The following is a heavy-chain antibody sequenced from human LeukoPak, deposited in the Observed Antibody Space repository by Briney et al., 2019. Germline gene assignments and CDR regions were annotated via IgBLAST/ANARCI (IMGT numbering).Heavy chain of an antibody. J-gene: IGHJ4*02. CDR1: GFTFSSYG. Sequence: PGGSLRLSCAASGFTFSSYGMHWVRQAPRKGLEWVSGIWYDGSIQYYADSVKGRFTISRDNSKNTLYLQMDSLRAEDTAVYYCARAGYCSGGSCYGSDYWGQGTLVTVSS. CDR3: ARAGYCSGGSCYGSDY. V-gene: IGHV3-33*01. CDR2: IWYDGSIQ. D-gene: IGHD2-15*01.